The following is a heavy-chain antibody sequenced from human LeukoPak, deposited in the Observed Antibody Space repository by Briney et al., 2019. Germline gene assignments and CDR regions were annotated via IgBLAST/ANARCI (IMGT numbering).Heavy chain of an antibody. CDR2: ISSSGSTI. Sequence: PGGSLRLSCAASGFTFSDYYMSWIRQAPGKGLEWVSYISSSGSTIYYADSVKGRFTISRDNAKNSLYLQMNSLRAEDTAVYYCARDTTGYSSSWFFWNWFDPWGQGTLVTVSS. V-gene: IGHV3-11*04. CDR1: GFTFSDYY. J-gene: IGHJ5*02. CDR3: ARDTTGYSSSWFFWNWFDP. D-gene: IGHD6-13*01.